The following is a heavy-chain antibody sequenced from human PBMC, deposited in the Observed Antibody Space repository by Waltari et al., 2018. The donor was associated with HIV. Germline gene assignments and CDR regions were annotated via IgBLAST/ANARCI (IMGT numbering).Heavy chain of an antibody. Sequence: QVQLVQSGAEVKKPGSSVKVSCKASGGTFSSYAISWVRQAPGQGLEWMGGIIPILGTANYAQKFQGRVTITADESTSTAYMELSSLRSEDTAVYYCARVSAYCGGDCPTVGAFDIWGQGTMVTVSS. CDR1: GGTFSSYA. J-gene: IGHJ3*02. CDR3: ARVSAYCGGDCPTVGAFDI. V-gene: IGHV1-69*01. CDR2: IIPILGTA. D-gene: IGHD2-21*02.